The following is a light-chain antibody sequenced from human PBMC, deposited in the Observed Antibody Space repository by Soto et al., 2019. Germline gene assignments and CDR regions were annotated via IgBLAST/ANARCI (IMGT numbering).Light chain of an antibody. CDR1: QSISRN. Sequence: EIVMTQSPATLPVSPGERATLSCRASQSISRNLAWHQQKPGQAPRLLISGASTRATGIPARFSGSGSGTEFTLTISSLQSEDSALDYCQQYNNWPTFGPGTKVEIK. V-gene: IGKV3-15*01. CDR2: GAS. J-gene: IGKJ1*01. CDR3: QQYNNWPT.